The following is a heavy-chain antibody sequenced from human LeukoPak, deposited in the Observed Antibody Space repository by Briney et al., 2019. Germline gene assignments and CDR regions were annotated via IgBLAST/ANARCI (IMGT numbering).Heavy chain of an antibody. Sequence: APVKPSCKASGGTFSSYAISWVRQSPGQRLEWMGGIIPIFGTANYAQKFHGRVTITADESTSTAYMELSSLRSEDTAVYYCARTPYSSGTYDYWGQGTMVTVSS. J-gene: IGHJ4*02. CDR2: IIPIFGTA. CDR1: GGTFSSYA. CDR3: ARTPYSSGTYDY. V-gene: IGHV1-69*13. D-gene: IGHD6-25*01.